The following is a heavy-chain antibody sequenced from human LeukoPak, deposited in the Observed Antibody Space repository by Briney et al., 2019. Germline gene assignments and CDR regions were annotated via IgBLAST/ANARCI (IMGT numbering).Heavy chain of an antibody. CDR2: ISYDGSNK. CDR1: GFTFSSYA. D-gene: IGHD6-13*01. Sequence: GGSLRLSCAASGFTFSSYAMHWVRQAPGKGLEWVAVISYDGSNKYYADSVKGRFTISRDNSKNTLYLQMNSLRAEDTAVYYCAKEGGYSSSWYLGYFDYWGQGTLVTVSS. J-gene: IGHJ4*02. V-gene: IGHV3-30-3*01. CDR3: AKEGGYSSSWYLGYFDY.